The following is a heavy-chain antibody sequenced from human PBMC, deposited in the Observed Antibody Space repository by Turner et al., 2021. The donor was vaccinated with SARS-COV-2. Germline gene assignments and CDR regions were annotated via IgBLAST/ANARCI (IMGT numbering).Heavy chain of an antibody. CDR1: GFTFSHYT. Sequence: EVQLVESGGGLVKPGGSLRLSCAASGFTFSHYTMNWVRQAPGKGLEWVSSSSSSSSYIYDADSVKGRFTISRDNAKNSLYLQMNSLRAEDTAVYYCARGTYYYDSSVYSGTNWFDPWGQGTLVTVSS. V-gene: IGHV3-21*01. D-gene: IGHD3-22*01. CDR2: SSSSSSYI. CDR3: ARGTYYYDSSVYSGTNWFDP. J-gene: IGHJ5*02.